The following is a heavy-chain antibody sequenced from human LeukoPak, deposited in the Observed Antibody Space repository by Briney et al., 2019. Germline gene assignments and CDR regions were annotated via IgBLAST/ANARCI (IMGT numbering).Heavy chain of an antibody. CDR2: ISGSGGST. V-gene: IGHV3-23*01. D-gene: IGHD2-2*01. Sequence: GGSLRLSRAASGFTFSSYAMSWVRQAPGKGLEWVSAISGSGGSTYYADSVKGRFTISRDNSKNTLYLQMNSLRAEDTAVYYCAKECCSSTSCSGPLDYWGQGTLVTVSS. J-gene: IGHJ4*02. CDR1: GFTFSSYA. CDR3: AKECCSSTSCSGPLDY.